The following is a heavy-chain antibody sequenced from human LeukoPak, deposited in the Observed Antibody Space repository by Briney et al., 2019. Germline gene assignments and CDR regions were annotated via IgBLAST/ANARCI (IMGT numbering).Heavy chain of an antibody. D-gene: IGHD6-19*01. Sequence: ASVKVSCKASGYTFTCYYMHWVRQAPGQGLEWMGCINPNSGGTNYAQKFQGRVTMTRDTSISTAYMDLSRLRSDDTAVYYCARGYTSGWWLFDYWGQGTLVTVSS. V-gene: IGHV1-2*02. J-gene: IGHJ4*02. CDR3: ARGYTSGWWLFDY. CDR2: INPNSGGT. CDR1: GYTFTCYY.